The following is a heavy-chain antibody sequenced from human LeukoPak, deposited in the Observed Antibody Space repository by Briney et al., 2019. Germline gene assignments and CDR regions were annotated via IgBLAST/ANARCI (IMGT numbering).Heavy chain of an antibody. J-gene: IGHJ4*02. D-gene: IGHD4-17*01. CDR3: AKGANYGEDGY. CDR2: ISGSGGST. CDR1: GFTFSSYA. V-gene: IGHV3-23*01. Sequence: GGSLRLSCAASGFTFSSYAISWVRQAPGKGLEWVSAISGSGGSTYYADSVKGRFTISRDNSKNTLYLQMNSLGAEDTAVYYCAKGANYGEDGYWGQGTLVTVSS.